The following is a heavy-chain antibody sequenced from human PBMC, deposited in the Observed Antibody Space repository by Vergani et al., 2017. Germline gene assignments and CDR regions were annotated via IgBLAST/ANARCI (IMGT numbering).Heavy chain of an antibody. CDR3: ARVSVRGYSSGTPRRYYGMDV. Sequence: EVQLVESGGGLVQPGGSLRLSCAASGFTFSDHYMDWVRQAPGKGLEWVGRTRNKANSYTTEYAASVKGRFTISRDDSKNSLYLQMNSLKTEDTAVYYCARVSVRGYSSGTPRRYYGMDVWGQGTTVTVSS. CDR2: TRNKANSYTT. CDR1: GFTFSDHY. D-gene: IGHD6-19*01. J-gene: IGHJ6*02. V-gene: IGHV3-72*01.